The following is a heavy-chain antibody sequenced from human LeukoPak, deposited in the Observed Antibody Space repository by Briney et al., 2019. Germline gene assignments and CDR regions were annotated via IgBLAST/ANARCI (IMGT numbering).Heavy chain of an antibody. CDR3: VKSGGYGLIDY. V-gene: IGHV4-39*01. D-gene: IGHD1-26*01. Sequence: SETLSLTCTVSGASVSGSAYYWGWIRQPPGKGLEWIGNIYYSGSTYYNASLQSRVTISIDMSKNQFSLRLNSVTAADTAMYYCVKSGGYGLIDYWGQGTLVTVSS. CDR1: GASVSGSAYY. CDR2: IYYSGST. J-gene: IGHJ4*02.